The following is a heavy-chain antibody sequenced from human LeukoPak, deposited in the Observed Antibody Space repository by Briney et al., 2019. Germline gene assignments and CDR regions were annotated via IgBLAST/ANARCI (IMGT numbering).Heavy chain of an antibody. CDR1: GFTLDDYA. V-gene: IGHV3-43D*03. CDR3: AKEAGYCSGGSCYSDYYYYYMDV. J-gene: IGHJ6*03. D-gene: IGHD2-15*01. CDR2: ISWDGGST. Sequence: GGSLRLSCAASGFTLDDYAMHWVRQAPGKGLEWVSLISWDGGSTYYADSVKGRFTISRDNSKNSLYLQMNSLRAEDTALYYCAKEAGYCSGGSCYSDYYYYYMDVWGKGTTVTVSS.